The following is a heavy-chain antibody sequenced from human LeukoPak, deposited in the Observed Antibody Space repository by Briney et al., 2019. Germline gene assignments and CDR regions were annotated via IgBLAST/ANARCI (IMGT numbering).Heavy chain of an antibody. V-gene: IGHV3-48*03. D-gene: IGHD3-9*01. CDR1: GFTFSSYE. J-gene: IGHJ4*02. CDR2: ISSSGSTI. CDR3: ARVRTTGYTPLFDY. Sequence: PGGSLRLSCAASGFTFSSYEMNWVRQAPGKGLEWVSYISSSGSTIYYADSVKGRFTISRDNAKNSLYLQMNSLRAEDTAVYYCARVRTTGYTPLFDYWGRGTLVTVSS.